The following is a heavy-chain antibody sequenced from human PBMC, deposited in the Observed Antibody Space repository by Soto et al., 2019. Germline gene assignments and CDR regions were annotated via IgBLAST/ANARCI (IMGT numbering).Heavy chain of an antibody. Sequence: QVELEQSGVEVKKPGASVKVTCKASGYTFHNFGISWVRQAPGQGLEWMGWISTYNDDSNYAQKYQGRVTMTTDMSTSTASMEMRSLRPDDTAVYYCARPSNSGYHTHFYYGMDVWGQGTTFTVSS. CDR3: ARPSNSGYHTHFYYGMDV. V-gene: IGHV1-18*01. CDR2: ISTYNDDS. CDR1: GYTFHNFG. D-gene: IGHD5-12*01. J-gene: IGHJ6*02.